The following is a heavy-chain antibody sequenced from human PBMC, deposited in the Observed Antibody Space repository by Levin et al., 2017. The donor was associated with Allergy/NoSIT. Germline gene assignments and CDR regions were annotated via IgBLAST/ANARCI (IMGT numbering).Heavy chain of an antibody. J-gene: IGHJ6*02. D-gene: IGHD3-3*01. CDR1: GGTFSSYA. CDR2: IIPIFGTA. V-gene: IGHV1-69*13. Sequence: SVKVSCKASGGTFSSYAISWVRQAPGQGLEWMGGIIPIFGTANYAQKFQGRVTITADESTSTAYMELSSLRSEDTAVYYCARVWSGVVIPLYGMDVWGQGTTVTVSS. CDR3: ARVWSGVVIPLYGMDV.